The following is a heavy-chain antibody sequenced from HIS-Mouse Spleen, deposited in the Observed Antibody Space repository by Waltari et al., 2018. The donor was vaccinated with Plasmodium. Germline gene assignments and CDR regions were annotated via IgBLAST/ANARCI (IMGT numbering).Heavy chain of an antibody. J-gene: IGHJ4*02. D-gene: IGHD6-13*01. CDR2: IKQDGSEK. CDR1: GFTFCSVW. Sequence: EVQLVESGGGLVQPGGSLRLSWEASGFTFCSVWRSGVRQAPGKGLEWVANIKQDGSEKYYVDSVKGRFTISRDNAKNSLYLQMNSLRAEDTAVYYCARGRYSSSWYYFDYWGQGTLVTVSS. V-gene: IGHV3-7*01. CDR3: ARGRYSSSWYYFDY.